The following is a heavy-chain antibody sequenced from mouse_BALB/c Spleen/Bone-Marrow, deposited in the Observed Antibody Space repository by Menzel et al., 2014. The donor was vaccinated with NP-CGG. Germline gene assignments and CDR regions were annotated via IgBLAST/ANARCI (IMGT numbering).Heavy chain of an antibody. J-gene: IGHJ3*01. V-gene: IGHV1-63*01. CDR1: GYAFTNYW. CDR3: ARLRGYSQAWFAY. D-gene: IGHD2-3*01. CDR2: IYPGSGNT. Sequence: QVQLQQSGAELVRPGTSVKISCKASGYAFTNYWLGWVKQRPGHGLEWIGDIYPGSGNTYYNEKFKGKATLTADKSSSTAHMQLSSLTSEDSAVYCCARLRGYSQAWFAYWGQGTLVTVPA.